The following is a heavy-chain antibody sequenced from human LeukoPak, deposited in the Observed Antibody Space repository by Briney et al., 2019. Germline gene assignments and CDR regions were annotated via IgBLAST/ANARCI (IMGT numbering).Heavy chain of an antibody. CDR3: ARSGWSDAFDI. CDR1: GGSFSGYY. D-gene: IGHD2-15*01. Sequence: SETLSLTCAVYGGSFSGYYWSWIRQPPGKGLEWIGEINHSGSTNYNPSLKSRVTISVDTSKNKFSLKLSSVTAADTAVYYCARSGWSDAFDIWGQGTMVTVSS. J-gene: IGHJ3*02. V-gene: IGHV4-34*01. CDR2: INHSGST.